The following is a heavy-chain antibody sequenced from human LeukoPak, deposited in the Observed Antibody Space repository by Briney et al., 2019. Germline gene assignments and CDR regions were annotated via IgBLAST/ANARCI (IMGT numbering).Heavy chain of an antibody. D-gene: IGHD6-13*01. V-gene: IGHV1-18*01. J-gene: IGHJ6*03. CDR2: INAYNGNT. Sequence: ASVKVSCKASGYTFTSYIISWVRQAPGQGLEWMGWINAYNGNTDYAQRVQGRVTMTTDTSTSTAYMEVRSLRSDDTAVYYCARDRHIAVAVYYYYMDVWGKETPVTVSS. CDR3: ARDRHIAVAVYYYYMDV. CDR1: GYTFTSYI.